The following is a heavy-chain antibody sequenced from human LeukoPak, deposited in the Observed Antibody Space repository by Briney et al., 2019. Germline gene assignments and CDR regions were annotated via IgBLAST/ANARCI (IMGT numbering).Heavy chain of an antibody. CDR3: AKSHLPNAYSGTYYCDY. D-gene: IGHD1-26*01. V-gene: IGHV3-30*02. Sequence: PGGSLRLSCAASGFTFSYYGMHWVRQAPGKGLEWVAFIRYDESKKFYGDSVKGRFTFSRDNSKTTLYLQMNSLRTEDTAVYYCAKSHLPNAYSGTYYCDYWGQGTLVTVSS. CDR1: GFTFSYYG. CDR2: IRYDESKK. J-gene: IGHJ4*02.